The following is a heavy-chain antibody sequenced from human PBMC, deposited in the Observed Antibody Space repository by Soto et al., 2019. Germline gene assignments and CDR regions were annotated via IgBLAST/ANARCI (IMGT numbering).Heavy chain of an antibody. CDR3: ARCLTLLAAHYFDS. CDR1: GFTFSSYW. J-gene: IGHJ4*02. D-gene: IGHD2-15*01. CDR2: IKQDGSEK. Sequence: EVQLVESGGGLVQPGGSLRLSCAASGFTFSSYWMSWVRQAPGKGLEWVANIKQDGSEKYYVDSVKGRFTISRDNAKNALYLQMNSLRAEDTAVYYCARCLTLLAAHYFDSWGQGTLVTVSS. V-gene: IGHV3-7*04.